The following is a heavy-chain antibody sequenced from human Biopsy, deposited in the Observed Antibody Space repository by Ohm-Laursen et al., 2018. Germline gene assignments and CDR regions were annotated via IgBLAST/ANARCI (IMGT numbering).Heavy chain of an antibody. J-gene: IGHJ4*02. CDR2: ITGDGGSI. CDR3: ARATYSSGRKIDS. D-gene: IGHD6-25*01. V-gene: IGHV3-23*01. CDR1: GFTFSNYG. Sequence: SLRLSCAASGFTFSNYGMTWVRQAPGQGLEWVSSITGDGGSIHYADSVKGRFTISRDESKNTLYLQMNRLRAEDTAVYHCARATYSSGRKIDSWGQGTLVTVSS.